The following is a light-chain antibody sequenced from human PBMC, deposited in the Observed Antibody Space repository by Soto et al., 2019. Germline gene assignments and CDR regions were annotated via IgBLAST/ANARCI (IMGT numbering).Light chain of an antibody. Sequence: RVTITCRATQSMNDWLAWYQQKPGKAPKVLIYDASSLQTGVPSRFSGSGSGTDFTLTIDSLLHDDVGTYYCLRYTAFSQTFGPGTEMDIK. J-gene: IGKJ1*01. CDR2: DAS. CDR1: QSMNDW. CDR3: LRYTAFSQT. V-gene: IGKV1-5*01.